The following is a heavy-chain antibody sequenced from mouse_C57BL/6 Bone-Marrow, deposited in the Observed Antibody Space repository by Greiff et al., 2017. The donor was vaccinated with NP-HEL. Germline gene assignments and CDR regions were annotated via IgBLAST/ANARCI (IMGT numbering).Heavy chain of an antibody. J-gene: IGHJ3*01. Sequence: EVQLQQSGPALVKPGASVKIPCKASGYTFTDYNMDWVKQSHGKSLEWIGVITPNNGGTIYNQKFKGKATLTVDKSSSTAYMELRSLTSEDTAVYYCARDGYYGAWFAYWGQGTLVTVSA. D-gene: IGHD2-3*01. CDR1: GYTFTDYN. V-gene: IGHV1-18*01. CDR2: ITPNNGGT. CDR3: ARDGYYGAWFAY.